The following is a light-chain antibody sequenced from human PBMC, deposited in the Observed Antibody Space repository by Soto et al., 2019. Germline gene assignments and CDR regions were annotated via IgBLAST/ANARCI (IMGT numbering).Light chain of an antibody. Sequence: EIVLTQSPATLSLSPGERATLSCRASQSVSSNLAWYQQKRGQAPRLLIYGASNRATGIPARFSGSGFGTDFTLTISSLEPEDFAVYYCQQRSNWPPLTVGGGTKVEIK. CDR1: QSVSSN. CDR3: QQRSNWPPLT. V-gene: IGKV3-11*01. J-gene: IGKJ4*01. CDR2: GAS.